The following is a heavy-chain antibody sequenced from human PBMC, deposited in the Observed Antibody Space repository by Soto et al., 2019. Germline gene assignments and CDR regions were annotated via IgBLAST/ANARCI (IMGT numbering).Heavy chain of an antibody. CDR3: ARLYYYDSSGYYNTGSYFQH. Sequence: GESDNISCKGPSYSFTSYWIGWVLPLPGKGLELMGIIYPGDSDTRYSPSFQGQVTISADKSISTAYLQWSSLKASDTAMYYCARLYYYDSSGYYNTGSYFQHWGQGTLVTFSS. V-gene: IGHV5-51*01. CDR1: SYSFTSYW. CDR2: IYPGDSDT. J-gene: IGHJ1*01. D-gene: IGHD3-22*01.